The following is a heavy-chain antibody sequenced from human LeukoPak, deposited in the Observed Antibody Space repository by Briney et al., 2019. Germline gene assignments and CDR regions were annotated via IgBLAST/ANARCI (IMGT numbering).Heavy chain of an antibody. Sequence: GGSLRLSCAASGFTVSSNYMSWVRQAPGRGLEWVSVIYSGGSTYYADSVKGGFTISRDNSKNTLYLQMNSLRAEDTAVYYCARRSVGYYFDYWGQGTLVTVSS. CDR3: ARRSVGYYFDY. CDR2: IYSGGST. D-gene: IGHD1-26*01. CDR1: GFTVSSNY. V-gene: IGHV3-66*01. J-gene: IGHJ4*02.